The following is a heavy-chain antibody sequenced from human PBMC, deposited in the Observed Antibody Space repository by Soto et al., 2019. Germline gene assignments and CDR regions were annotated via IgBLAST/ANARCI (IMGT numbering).Heavy chain of an antibody. CDR3: AREESPVQYYDSSGYYKGPFDY. CDR2: ISSSSSYI. J-gene: IGHJ4*02. V-gene: IGHV3-21*01. CDR1: GFTFSSYS. Sequence: SLRLSCAASGFTFSSYSMNWVRQAPGKGLEWVSSISSSSSYIYYADSVKGRFTISRDNAKNSLYLQMNSLRAEDTAVYYCAREESPVQYYDSSGYYKGPFDYWGQGTLVTVSS. D-gene: IGHD3-22*01.